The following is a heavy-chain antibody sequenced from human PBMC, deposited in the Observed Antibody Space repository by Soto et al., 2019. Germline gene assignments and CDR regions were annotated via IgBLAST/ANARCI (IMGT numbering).Heavy chain of an antibody. V-gene: IGHV3-23*01. Sequence: ESGGGLVQPGGSLRLSCAASGFTFSSYAMSWVRQAPGKGLEWLAGITFRGDYTYYADSVKGRFTLSRDNSRNRLDLQMNSLKVEDTALYYCAKLGTMGVFDNWGPGTLLTVSS. CDR1: GFTFSSYA. CDR3: AKLGTMGVFDN. CDR2: ITFRGDYT. D-gene: IGHD1-26*01. J-gene: IGHJ4*02.